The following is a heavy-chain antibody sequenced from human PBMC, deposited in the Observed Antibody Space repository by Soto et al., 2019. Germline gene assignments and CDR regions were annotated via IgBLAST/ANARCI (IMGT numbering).Heavy chain of an antibody. CDR3: ARQKGHSNPFDY. CDR1: GYSISNGYY. J-gene: IGHJ4*02. D-gene: IGHD4-4*01. V-gene: IGHV4-38-2*01. CDR2: VYQTVSA. Sequence: SETLSLTCSVSGYSISNGYYWAWIRQSPGKGLEWIGSVYQTVSASYNPSLKSRATILVDISKNQFSLKLQSVTAADTAVYYCARQKGHSNPFDYWGQGTLVTVYS.